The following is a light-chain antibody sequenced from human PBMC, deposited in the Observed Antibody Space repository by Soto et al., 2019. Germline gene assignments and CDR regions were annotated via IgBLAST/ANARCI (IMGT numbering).Light chain of an antibody. CDR1: QFLSSY. J-gene: IGKJ1*01. Sequence: EVVLTQSPATLSLAPGERATLSCRASQFLSSYLAWYQQKPGQPPRLLIYGASSRATGVPDRFSGGGSGTDFTLTISRLEPEDFAVYYCQQYGSSPWTFGQGTKVDIK. CDR2: GAS. CDR3: QQYGSSPWT. V-gene: IGKV3-20*01.